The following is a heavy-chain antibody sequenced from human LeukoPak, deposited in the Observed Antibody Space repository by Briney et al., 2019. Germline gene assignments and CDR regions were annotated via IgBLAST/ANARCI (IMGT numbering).Heavy chain of an antibody. CDR1: GYSFPNYW. J-gene: IGHJ4*02. CDR2: IYPADSDA. D-gene: IGHD5-24*01. Sequence: GESLKISCKGSGYSFPNYWIGWVRQMPGHGLGWMGIIYPADSDARYSPAFQGQVTISADKSINTAYLQWTSLKASDTAMYYCARRKGGGYNSPFDYWGQGTLVTVSS. V-gene: IGHV5-51*01. CDR3: ARRKGGGYNSPFDY.